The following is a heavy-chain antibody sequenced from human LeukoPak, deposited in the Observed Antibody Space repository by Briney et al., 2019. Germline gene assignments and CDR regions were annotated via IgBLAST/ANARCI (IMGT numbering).Heavy chain of an antibody. J-gene: IGHJ4*02. CDR2: IYHSGIT. Sequence: SETLSLTCTVSGYSIRSGFYWGWIRQPPGKGLEWIGNIYHSGITYSTPSLKSRVTISVDTSKNQFYLKLSSVTAADTAVYYCARHSHSSWYYFTDYWGQGTLVTVSS. V-gene: IGHV4-38-2*02. D-gene: IGHD6-13*01. CDR3: ARHSHSSWYYFTDY. CDR1: GYSIRSGFY.